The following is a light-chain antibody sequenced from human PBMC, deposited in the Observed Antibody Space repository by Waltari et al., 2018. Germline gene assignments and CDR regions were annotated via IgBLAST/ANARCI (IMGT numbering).Light chain of an antibody. CDR1: SSYVGSYHF. CDR2: DVT. J-gene: IGLJ1*01. Sequence: QSALTQPASVSGSPGQSITLPCAGTSSYVGSYHFVPWYQQHPDKAPTLMIYDVTYRPSGVSNRFSGSKSGNTASLTISGLQAEDEADYYCNSYTSRGTHVFGTGTKVTVL. V-gene: IGLV2-14*01. CDR3: NSYTSRGTHV.